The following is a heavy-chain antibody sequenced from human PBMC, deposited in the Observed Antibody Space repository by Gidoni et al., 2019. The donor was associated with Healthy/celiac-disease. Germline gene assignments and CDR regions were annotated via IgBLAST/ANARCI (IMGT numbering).Heavy chain of an antibody. CDR2: INHSGST. CDR1: GGSVSGYY. D-gene: IGHD2-15*01. J-gene: IGHJ6*03. CDR3: ARGRVVSYYYYYMDV. Sequence: QVQLQQWGAGLLKPSETLSLTCDVYGGSVSGYYWSWIRQPPGKGLEWIGEINHSGSTNYNPSLKSRVTISVDTSKNQFSLKLSSVTAADTAVYYCARGRVVSYYYYYMDVWGKGTTVTVSS. V-gene: IGHV4-34*01.